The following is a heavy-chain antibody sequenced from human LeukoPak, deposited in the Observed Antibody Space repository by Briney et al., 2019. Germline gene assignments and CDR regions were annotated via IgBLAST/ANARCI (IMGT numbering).Heavy chain of an antibody. CDR1: GGSMNSYY. V-gene: IGHV4-59*01. CDR2: IHYSGST. J-gene: IGHJ4*02. CDR3: ARGLLVGNSGYYFDY. D-gene: IGHD5-12*01. Sequence: PSETLSLTCSVSGGSMNSYYWTWIRQPPGKGLEWIGYIHYSGSTNYHPSLKSRVSLSVDTSKKQFSLELSSVTAADTAMYYCARGLLVGNSGYYFDYWGQGTLVTVSS.